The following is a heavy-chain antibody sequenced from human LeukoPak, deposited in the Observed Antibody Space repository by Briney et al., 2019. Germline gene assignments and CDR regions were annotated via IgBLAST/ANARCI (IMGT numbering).Heavy chain of an antibody. Sequence: GGSLRLSCVGSGFSFSSFAMSWVRQAPGKGLEWVSTVSGGGAYTYYADSVKGRFTVSRDDSKRMHFLQMNSLRPEDTALYFCAKRITVSAGYYLDSWGQGTLVTVSS. D-gene: IGHD2-8*01. V-gene: IGHV3-23*01. J-gene: IGHJ4*02. CDR1: GFSFSSFA. CDR2: VSGGGAYT. CDR3: AKRITVSAGYYLDS.